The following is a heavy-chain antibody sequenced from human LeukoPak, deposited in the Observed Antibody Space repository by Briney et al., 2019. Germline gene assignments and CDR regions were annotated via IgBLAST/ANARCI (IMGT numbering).Heavy chain of an antibody. CDR2: IWYDGSNK. J-gene: IGHJ5*02. CDR3: ARGPTGYNWFDP. D-gene: IGHD4-17*01. CDR1: GFTFSSYG. Sequence: SGRSLRLSCAASGFTFSSYGMHWVRQAPGKGLEWVAVIWYDGSNKYYADSVKGRFTISRDNSKNTLYLQMNSLRAEDTAVYYCARGPTGYNWFDPWGQGTLVTVSS. V-gene: IGHV3-33*01.